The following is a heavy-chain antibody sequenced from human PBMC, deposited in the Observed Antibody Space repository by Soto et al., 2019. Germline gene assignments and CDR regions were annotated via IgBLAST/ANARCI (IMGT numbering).Heavy chain of an antibody. CDR1: GFTFSSYA. CDR3: ARPQTHYYYYYGVDV. J-gene: IGHJ6*02. CDR2: ISYDGSNK. Sequence: GGSLRLSCAASGFTFSSYAMHWVRQAPGKGLEWVAVISYDGSNKYYADSVKGRFTISRDNSKNTLYLQMNSLRAEDTAVYYCARPQTHYYYYYGVDVWGQGTTVTVSS. V-gene: IGHV3-30-3*01.